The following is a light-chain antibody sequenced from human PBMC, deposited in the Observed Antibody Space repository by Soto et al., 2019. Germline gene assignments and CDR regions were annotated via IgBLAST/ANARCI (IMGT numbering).Light chain of an antibody. CDR2: AAS. J-gene: IGKJ1*01. V-gene: IGKV1-9*01. Sequence: DIQLTQSPSFLSASVGDRVTITCRASQATRSYLAWYQQKPGKAPKLLIYAASTLQSGVPSRFSGSGFGTEFTLTISSLQPDDFATYYCQQYNSYSPRTFGQGTKVDIK. CDR1: QATRSY. CDR3: QQYNSYSPRT.